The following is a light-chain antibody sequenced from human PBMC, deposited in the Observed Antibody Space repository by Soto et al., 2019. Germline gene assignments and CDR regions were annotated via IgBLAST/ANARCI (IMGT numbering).Light chain of an antibody. CDR1: SSDVGGYNY. CDR2: DVS. CDR3: SSYTSTSPVV. J-gene: IGLJ2*01. Sequence: QSVLTQPASVSGSPGQSISISCTGSSSDVGGYNYVSWYQQHPGKAPKLMIYDVSNRPSGVSNRFSGSRSGNTASLTISGPRAEDGADYSSSSYTSTSPVVFGGGPKLTVL. V-gene: IGLV2-14*01.